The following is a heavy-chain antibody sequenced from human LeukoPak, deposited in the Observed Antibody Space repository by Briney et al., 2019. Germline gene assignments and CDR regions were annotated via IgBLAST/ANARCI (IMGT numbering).Heavy chain of an antibody. D-gene: IGHD5-12*01. CDR2: IYYSGST. CDR1: GGSIRSSDYY. J-gene: IGHJ6*04. Sequence: SETLSLTCTVSGGSIRSSDYYWGWIRQPLGKGLEWVGNIYYSGSTYYNPSLESRVTISVDTSKNQFSLKVRSVTAADTAVYYCARHNFGYSGSPSMDVWGKGTTVTVSS. V-gene: IGHV4-39*01. CDR3: ARHNFGYSGSPSMDV.